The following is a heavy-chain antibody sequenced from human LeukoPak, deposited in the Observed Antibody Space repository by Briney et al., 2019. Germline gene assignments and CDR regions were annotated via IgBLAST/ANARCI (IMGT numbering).Heavy chain of an antibody. Sequence: SETLSLTCAVSGGSISSSNWWSWVRQPPGKGLEWIGEIYHSGSTNYNPSLKSRVTISVDKSKNQFSLKLSSVTAADTAVYHCARANCSGGSCLLDYWGQGTLVTASS. V-gene: IGHV4-4*02. CDR2: IYHSGST. J-gene: IGHJ4*02. D-gene: IGHD2-15*01. CDR3: ARANCSGGSCLLDY. CDR1: GGSISSSNW.